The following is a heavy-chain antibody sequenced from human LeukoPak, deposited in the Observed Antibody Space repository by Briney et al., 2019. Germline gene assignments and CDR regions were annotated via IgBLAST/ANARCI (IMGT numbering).Heavy chain of an antibody. CDR2: ISAYNGNT. V-gene: IGHV1-18*01. D-gene: IGHD1-26*01. Sequence: GASVKVSCKASGYTFTSYGISWVRQAPGQGLEWMGWISAYNGNTNYAQKLQGRVTMTTDTSTSTAYMELSRLRSDDTAVYYCARVGWELLVSHAFDIWGQGTMVTVSS. CDR3: ARVGWELLVSHAFDI. J-gene: IGHJ3*02. CDR1: GYTFTSYG.